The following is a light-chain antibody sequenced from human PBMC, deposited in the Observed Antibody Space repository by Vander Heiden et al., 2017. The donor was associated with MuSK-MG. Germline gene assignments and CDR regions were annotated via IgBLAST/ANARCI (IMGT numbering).Light chain of an antibody. CDR1: SSNIGRNL. Sequence: QSVLPQPPSASGTPGQRVTISCSCSSSNIGRNLVSWYQQLPGTAPKLLIYSDNQRPSGVPDRFSGSKSGTSASLAISGLQSEDEADYYCAAWGLDNGLDGPYVFGTGTKVTVL. CDR3: AAWGLDNGLDGPYV. V-gene: IGLV1-44*01. CDR2: SDN. J-gene: IGLJ1*01.